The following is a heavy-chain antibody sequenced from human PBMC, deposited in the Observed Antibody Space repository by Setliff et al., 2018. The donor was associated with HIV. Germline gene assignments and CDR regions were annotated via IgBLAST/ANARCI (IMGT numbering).Heavy chain of an antibody. V-gene: IGHV1-18*01. CDR3: ARLIKHYDFWSGYYGADYYYMDV. J-gene: IGHJ6*03. CDR1: GYTFSNYG. Sequence: ASVKVSCKASGYTFSNYGISWVRQATGQGLEWMGWITPYNNNTQYTQHLQGRVTMTTDTYTSTAYMDRRSLRYDDTAVYYCARLIKHYDFWSGYYGADYYYMDVWGTGTTVTVSS. CDR2: ITPYNNNT. D-gene: IGHD3-3*01.